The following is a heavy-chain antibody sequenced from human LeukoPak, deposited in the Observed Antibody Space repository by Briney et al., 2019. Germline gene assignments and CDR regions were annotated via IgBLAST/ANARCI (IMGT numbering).Heavy chain of an antibody. D-gene: IGHD3-9*01. CDR3: ARVLRYFDWRGDGMDV. J-gene: IGHJ6*02. CDR1: GGSISSGSYY. V-gene: IGHV4-61*02. Sequence: SQTLSLTCTVSGGSISSGSYYWSWIRQPAGKGLEWIGRTYTSGSTNYNPSLKSRVTISVDTSKNQFSLKLSSVTAADTAVYYCARVLRYFDWRGDGMDVWGQGTTVTVSS. CDR2: TYTSGST.